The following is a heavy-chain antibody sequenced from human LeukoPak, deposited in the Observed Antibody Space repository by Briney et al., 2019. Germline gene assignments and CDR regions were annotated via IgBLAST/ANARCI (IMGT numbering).Heavy chain of an antibody. CDR1: GYTFINYG. D-gene: IGHD1/OR15-1a*01. J-gene: IGHJ4*02. Sequence: ASVKVSCKASGYTFINYGINWVRQAPGQGLEWMGWISPYNGNTNYAQMLQDRVTMTTDTSTSTAYMELRSLRSDDTAVYYCATTIGGRTYYFDYWGQGTLVTVSS. V-gene: IGHV1-18*01. CDR2: ISPYNGNT. CDR3: ATTIGGRTYYFDY.